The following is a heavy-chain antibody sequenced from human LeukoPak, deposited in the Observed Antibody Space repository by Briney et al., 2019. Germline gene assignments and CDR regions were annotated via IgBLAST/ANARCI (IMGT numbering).Heavy chain of an antibody. CDR3: ARDSGTTVGYFDY. V-gene: IGHV3-23*01. CDR1: GFTFSGYA. J-gene: IGHJ4*02. D-gene: IGHD4-23*01. CDR2: IRGSGDYT. Sequence: GGSLRLSCAASGFTFSGYAMSWVRQAPGKGLEWVSTIRGSGDYTYYADSVKGRFTISRDNSKNTLYLQMNSLRAEDTAVYYCARDSGTTVGYFDYWGQGTLVTVSS.